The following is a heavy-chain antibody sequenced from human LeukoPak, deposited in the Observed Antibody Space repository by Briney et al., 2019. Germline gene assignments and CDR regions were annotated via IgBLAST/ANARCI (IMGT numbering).Heavy chain of an antibody. V-gene: IGHV3-7*01. J-gene: IGHJ5*02. D-gene: IGHD6-13*01. Sequence: PGGSLRLSCEASRFNFNNYWMSWVRQAPGKGLEWVANIHQDGSEKYYVDSVEGRFTISRDNSKNTLYLQMNSLRAEDTAVYYCARDPLKYSSSWNWFDPWGQGTLVTVSS. CDR2: IHQDGSEK. CDR1: RFNFNNYW. CDR3: ARDPLKYSSSWNWFDP.